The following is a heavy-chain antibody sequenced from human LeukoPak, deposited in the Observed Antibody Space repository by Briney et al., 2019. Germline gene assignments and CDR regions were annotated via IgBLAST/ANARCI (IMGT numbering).Heavy chain of an antibody. CDR3: TSQGGFDY. Sequence: GGSLRLSCAASGFSFSSYTMNWVRQAPGKGLEWVSSISSSSDDIYNADSVKGRFTISRDNAKSSLYLQMNSLRAEDTAVYYCTSQGGFDYWGQGTLVTVSS. J-gene: IGHJ4*02. CDR2: ISSSSDDI. CDR1: GFSFSSYT. V-gene: IGHV3-21*01.